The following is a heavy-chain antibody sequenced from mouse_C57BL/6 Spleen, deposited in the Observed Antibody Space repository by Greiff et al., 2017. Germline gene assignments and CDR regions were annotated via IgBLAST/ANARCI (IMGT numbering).Heavy chain of an antibody. V-gene: IGHV2-6*03. CDR3: AREYDYDLGAMDY. Sequence: VMLVESGPGLVAPSQSLSITCTVSGFSLTSYGVHWVRQPPGKGLEWLVVIWSDGSTTYNSALKSRLSISKDNSKSQVFLKMNSLQTDDTAMYYCAREYDYDLGAMDYWGQGTSVTVSS. CDR1: GFSLTSYG. CDR2: IWSDGST. J-gene: IGHJ4*01. D-gene: IGHD2-4*01.